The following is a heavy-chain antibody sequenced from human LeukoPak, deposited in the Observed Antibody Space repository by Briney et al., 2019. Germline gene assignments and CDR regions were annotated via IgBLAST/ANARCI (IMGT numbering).Heavy chain of an antibody. CDR3: AREGEGSSGWYGSIDY. CDR1: GFTFSSYW. D-gene: IGHD6-19*01. V-gene: IGHV3-7*01. CDR2: IKQDGSEK. J-gene: IGHJ4*02. Sequence: GGSLRLSCAASGFTFSSYWMSWVRQAPGKGLEWVANIKQDGSEKYYVDSVKGRFTISRDNARNSLYLQMNSLRAEDTAVYYCAREGEGSSGWYGSIDYWGQGTLVTVSS.